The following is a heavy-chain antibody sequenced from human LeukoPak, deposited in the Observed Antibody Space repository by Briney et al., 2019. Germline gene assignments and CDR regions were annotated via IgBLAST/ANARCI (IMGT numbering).Heavy chain of an antibody. D-gene: IGHD6-13*01. J-gene: IGHJ4*02. CDR3: ARDGEQQLKSGLYYFDY. CDR1: GGSISSYY. CDR2: IYYSGST. V-gene: IGHV4-59*01. Sequence: SETLSLTCTVSGGSISSYYWSWIRQPPGKGLEWIGYIYYSGSTNYNPSLKSRVTISVDTSKNQFSLKLSSVTAADTAVYYCARDGEQQLKSGLYYFDYWGQGTLVTVSS.